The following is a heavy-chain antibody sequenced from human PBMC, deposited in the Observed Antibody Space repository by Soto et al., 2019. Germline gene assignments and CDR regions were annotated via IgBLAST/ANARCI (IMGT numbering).Heavy chain of an antibody. CDR1: GGSIKSNDYY. Sequence: QVQLHESGPGLVKPSQTLSLTCTVSGGSIKSNDYYWNWIRQHPEKGLEWIGYIYSSGSTYYNPSLKSRVSVSVDTSKNHFSLRLNSVTAADTAVYYCGRASLIVQLKGPTTDTFDIWGQGTLVSVSS. V-gene: IGHV4-31*03. D-gene: IGHD2-2*01. CDR3: GRASLIVQLKGPTTDTFDI. J-gene: IGHJ3*02. CDR2: IYSSGST.